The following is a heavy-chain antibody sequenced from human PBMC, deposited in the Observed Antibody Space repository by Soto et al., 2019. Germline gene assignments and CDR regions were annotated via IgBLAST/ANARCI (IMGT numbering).Heavy chain of an antibody. CDR3: ARVVVAEKRYYYYYMDV. D-gene: IGHD2-2*01. CDR2: ISSSSSYI. Sequence: EVQLVESGGGLVKPGGSLRLSCAASGFTFSSYSMNWVRQAPGKGLEWVSSISSSSSYIYYADSVKGRFTISRDNAKNSLYLQMISLRAEDTAVYYCARVVVAEKRYYYYYMDVWGKGTTVTVSS. CDR1: GFTFSSYS. J-gene: IGHJ6*03. V-gene: IGHV3-21*01.